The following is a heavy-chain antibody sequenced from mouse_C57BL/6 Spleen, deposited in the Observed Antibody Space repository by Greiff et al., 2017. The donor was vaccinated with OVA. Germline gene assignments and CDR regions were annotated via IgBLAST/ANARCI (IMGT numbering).Heavy chain of an antibody. D-gene: IGHD1-1*01. J-gene: IGHJ1*03. CDR2: IWSGGST. CDR1: GFSLTSYG. Sequence: VKLQESGPGLVQPSQSLSITCTVSGFSLTSYGVHWVRQSPGKGLEWLGVIWSGGSTDYNAAFISRLSISKDNSKSQVFFKMNSLQADDTAIYYCASPLYYGSSYGYFDVWGTGTTVTVSS. V-gene: IGHV2-2*01. CDR3: ASPLYYGSSYGYFDV.